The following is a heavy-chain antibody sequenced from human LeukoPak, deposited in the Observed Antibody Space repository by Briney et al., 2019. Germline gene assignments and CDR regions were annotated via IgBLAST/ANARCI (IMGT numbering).Heavy chain of an antibody. V-gene: IGHV4-59*01. CDR1: GGSISSYY. Sequence: SETLSLTCTVSGGSISSYYWSWIRQPPGKGLEWIGYIYYSGSTNYNPSLKSRVTISVDTSKNQFSLKLSSVTAADTAVYYCAVEDVDTAMVHWGLGTLVSVSS. D-gene: IGHD5-18*01. CDR2: IYYSGST. J-gene: IGHJ4*02. CDR3: AVEDVDTAMVH.